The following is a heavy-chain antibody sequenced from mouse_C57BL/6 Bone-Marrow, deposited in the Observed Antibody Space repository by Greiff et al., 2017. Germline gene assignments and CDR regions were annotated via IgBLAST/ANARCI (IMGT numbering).Heavy chain of an antibody. J-gene: IGHJ4*01. V-gene: IGHV1-4*01. Sequence: QVQLKQSGAELARPGASVKMSCKASGYTFTSYTMHWVKQRPGQGLEWIGYINPSSGYTKSNQKFKDKATLTADKSSSTAYMQLSSLTSEDSAVYYCARSYSYYAMDYWGQGTSVTVSS. CDR3: ARSYSYYAMDY. CDR2: INPSSGYT. CDR1: GYTFTSYT. D-gene: IGHD1-1*01.